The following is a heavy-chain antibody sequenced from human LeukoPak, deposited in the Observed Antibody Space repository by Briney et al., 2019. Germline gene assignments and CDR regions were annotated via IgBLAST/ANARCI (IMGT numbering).Heavy chain of an antibody. CDR3: ARHEAGGGSYSPLPY. V-gene: IGHV4-39*01. D-gene: IGHD1-26*01. J-gene: IGHJ4*02. CDR2: IYYSGST. Sequence: SETLSLTCTVSGASVSSGNYYWTWIRQSPGKVLEWIGSIYYSGSTYYNPSLKSRVTISVDTSKNQFSLKLSSVTAADTAVYYCARHEAGGGSYSPLPYWGQGTLVTVSS. CDR1: GASVSSGNYY.